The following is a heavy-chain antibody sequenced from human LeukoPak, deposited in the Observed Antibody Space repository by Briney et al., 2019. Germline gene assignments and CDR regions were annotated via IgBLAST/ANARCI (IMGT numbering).Heavy chain of an antibody. Sequence: SETLSLTCTVSGASISSYYWSWVRQPAGEGLEWIGRIYTSGSTNYKPSLKSRVTMSVDTSKNQFSLKLPSVTAADTAVYYCARDGVENSSWYPLDSWGPRTLVTVSS. CDR1: GASISSYY. CDR2: IYTSGST. J-gene: IGHJ4*02. V-gene: IGHV4-4*07. CDR3: ARDGVENSSWYPLDS. D-gene: IGHD6-13*01.